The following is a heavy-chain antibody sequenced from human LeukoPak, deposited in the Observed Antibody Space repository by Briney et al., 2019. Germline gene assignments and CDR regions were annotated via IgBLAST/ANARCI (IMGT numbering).Heavy chain of an antibody. CDR2: ISSSGSTI. CDR1: GFTFSSYE. Sequence: PGGSLRLSCAASGFTFSSYEMNWVRQAPGKGLEWVSYISSSGSTIYYADSVKGRFTISRDNAKNSLYLQMNSLRAEDTAVYYRARTNYDSSLGAFDIWGQGTMVTVSS. D-gene: IGHD3-22*01. CDR3: ARTNYDSSLGAFDI. J-gene: IGHJ3*02. V-gene: IGHV3-48*03.